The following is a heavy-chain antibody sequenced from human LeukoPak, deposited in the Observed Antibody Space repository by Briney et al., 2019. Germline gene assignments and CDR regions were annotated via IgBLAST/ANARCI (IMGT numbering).Heavy chain of an antibody. Sequence: GGSLRLSCAASGFTFSSYALNWVRQAPGKGLKWVSAISGSGGTTYYADSVKGRFTISRDNSKSTLYLQMNSLRAEDTAVYHCAKGGVNWNYGPLDYWGQGTLVTVSS. V-gene: IGHV3-23*01. D-gene: IGHD1-7*01. CDR1: GFTFSSYA. CDR2: ISGSGGTT. CDR3: AKGGVNWNYGPLDY. J-gene: IGHJ4*02.